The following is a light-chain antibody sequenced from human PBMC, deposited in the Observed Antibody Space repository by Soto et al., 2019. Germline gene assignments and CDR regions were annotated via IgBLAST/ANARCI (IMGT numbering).Light chain of an antibody. CDR1: SSNIGSNT. CDR3: ATWDDSLNAYV. V-gene: IGLV1-44*01. CDR2: SNN. Sequence: QSVLTQTPSASGAPGQRVTISCSGSSSNIGSNTVNWYQQLPGTAPKLLIHSNNQRPLGVPDRFSGSKSGTSASLAISWLQSEDEADYYCATWDDSLNAYVFGTATKLTVL. J-gene: IGLJ1*01.